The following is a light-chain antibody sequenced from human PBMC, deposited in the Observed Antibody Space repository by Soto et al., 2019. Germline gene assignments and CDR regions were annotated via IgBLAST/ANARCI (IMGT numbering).Light chain of an antibody. V-gene: IGKV4-1*01. J-gene: IGKJ4*01. Sequence: DIVMTQSPESLAVSLGERATINCRSSRRVLHSSSNKNYLAWYQHKPGQPPKLLFYWASARESGVPDRFSGSGSGTDFTLTISSLQAEDVAVYYCQQYYSTPLTFGGGTKVDIK. CDR3: QQYYSTPLT. CDR1: RRVLHSSSNKNY. CDR2: WAS.